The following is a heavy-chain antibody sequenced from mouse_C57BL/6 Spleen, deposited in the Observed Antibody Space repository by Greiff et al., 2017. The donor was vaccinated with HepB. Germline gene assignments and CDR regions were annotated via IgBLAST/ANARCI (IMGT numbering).Heavy chain of an antibody. Sequence: QVQLKQSGAELVRPGTSVKLSCKASGYTFTSYWMHWVKQRPGQGLEWIGVIDPSDSYTNYNQKFKGKATLTVDTSSSTAYMQLSSLTSEDSAVYYCARSYYSNSWFAYWGQGTLVTVSA. D-gene: IGHD2-5*01. CDR3: ARSYYSNSWFAY. V-gene: IGHV1-59*01. J-gene: IGHJ3*01. CDR2: IDPSDSYT. CDR1: GYTFTSYW.